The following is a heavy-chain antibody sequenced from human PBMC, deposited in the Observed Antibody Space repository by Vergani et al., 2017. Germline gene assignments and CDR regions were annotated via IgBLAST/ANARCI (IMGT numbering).Heavy chain of an antibody. V-gene: IGHV4-4*02. D-gene: IGHD3-10*01. J-gene: IGHJ4*02. CDR1: GGSISTSNL. CDR2: IYHSGST. Sequence: QVQLQESGPGLVKPSGTLSLTCVFSGGSISTSNLWSWVRKPPGKGLEWIGEIYHSGSTNYNPSLKSRVTISVDKSKNQFSLKLSAVTAADTAVYYCARTSHAMGVIPRFDYWGQGTLVTVSS. CDR3: ARTSHAMGVIPRFDY.